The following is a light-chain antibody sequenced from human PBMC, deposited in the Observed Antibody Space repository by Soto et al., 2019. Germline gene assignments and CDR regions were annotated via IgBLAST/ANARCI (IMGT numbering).Light chain of an antibody. CDR3: QQYNTWWT. J-gene: IGKJ1*01. Sequence: ENRFTQYPGTLRLSPGERDNLSCRASQSVSSSYLAWYQQKPGQAPRLLIYGASSRATGIPDRFSGSGYGTAFTLIIISLQYEDFAVYYCQQYNTWWTLGQGTKVDIK. CDR2: GAS. CDR1: QSVSSSY. V-gene: IGKV3-20*01.